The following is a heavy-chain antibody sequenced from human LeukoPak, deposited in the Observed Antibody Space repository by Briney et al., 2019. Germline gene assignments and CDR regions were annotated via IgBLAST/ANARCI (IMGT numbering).Heavy chain of an antibody. V-gene: IGHV4-34*01. CDR2: INHSGST. CDR1: GGSFSGYY. CDR3: ARLSPRAVYYYCYMDV. Sequence: SETLSLTCAVYGGSFSGYYWSWIRQPPGKGLEWIGEINHSGSTNYNPSLKSRVTISVDTSKNQFSLKLSSVTAADTAVYYCARLSPRAVYYYCYMDVWGKGTTVTISS. D-gene: IGHD6-6*01. J-gene: IGHJ6*03.